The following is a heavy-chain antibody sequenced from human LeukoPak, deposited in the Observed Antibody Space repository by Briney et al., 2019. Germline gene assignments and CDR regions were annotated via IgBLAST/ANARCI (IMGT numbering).Heavy chain of an antibody. CDR1: GGSISRYY. CDR2: IYYSGST. D-gene: IGHD5-24*01. V-gene: IGHV4-59*01. Sequence: SETLSLTCTVSGGSISRYYWSWIRQPPGKGLEWIGYIYYSGSTNYNPSLKSRVTISVDTSKNQFSLKLSSVTAADTAVYYCARERDGSSAPFDYWGQGTLVTVSS. CDR3: ARERDGSSAPFDY. J-gene: IGHJ4*02.